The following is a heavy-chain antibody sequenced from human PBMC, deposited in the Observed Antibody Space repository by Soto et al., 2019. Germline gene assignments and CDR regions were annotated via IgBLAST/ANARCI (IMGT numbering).Heavy chain of an antibody. CDR3: ARHPGYCSGSNCYGYYTMDV. Sequence: SETLSLTCTVSGDSISSSSYYWGWIRQPPGKGLEWVGSISYSDSPYYNPSLKSRVTISVDSSKNQFSLKLSSVTAADTAVYSFARHPGYCSGSNCYGYYTMDVWGQGNTVTVSS. CDR1: GDSISSSSYY. V-gene: IGHV4-39*01. J-gene: IGHJ6*02. CDR2: ISYSDSP. D-gene: IGHD2-2*01.